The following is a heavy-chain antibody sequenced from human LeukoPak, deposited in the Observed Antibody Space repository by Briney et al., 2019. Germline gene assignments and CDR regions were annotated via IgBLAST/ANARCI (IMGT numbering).Heavy chain of an antibody. CDR3: ARTYYYDSSGYNFDY. CDR2: ISAYNGNT. CDR1: GYTFTSYG. J-gene: IGHJ4*02. V-gene: IGHV1-18*01. Sequence: GASVKVSCKASGYTFTSYGISWVRQAPGQGLEWMGWISAYNGNTNYAQKLQGRVTMTTDTSTSTVYMEPGSLRSEDTAVYYCARTYYYDSSGYNFDYWGQGTLVTVSS. D-gene: IGHD3-22*01.